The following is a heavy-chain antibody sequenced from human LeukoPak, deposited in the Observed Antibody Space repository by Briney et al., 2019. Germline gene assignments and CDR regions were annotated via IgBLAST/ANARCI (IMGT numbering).Heavy chain of an antibody. J-gene: IGHJ6*02. V-gene: IGHV4-59*01. CDR3: ARAPGYCSSTSCYDYYGMDV. D-gene: IGHD2-2*01. CDR1: GGSISSYY. CDR2: IYYSGST. Sequence: SETLSLTCTVSGGSISSYYWSWIRQPPGKGLEWIGYIYYSGSTNYNPSLKSRVTISVDTSKNQFSLKLSSVTAADMAVYYCARAPGYCSSTSCYDYYGMDVWGQGTTVTVSS.